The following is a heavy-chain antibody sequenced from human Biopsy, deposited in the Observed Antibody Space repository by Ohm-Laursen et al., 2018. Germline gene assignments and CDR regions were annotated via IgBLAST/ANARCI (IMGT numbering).Heavy chain of an antibody. CDR2: IDWDDAK. J-gene: IGHJ6*02. Sequence: TQTLTLTCTLSGFSLNTRGMSVTWIRQPPGKALEWLARIDWDDAKFYSESLKTRLAISKDTSENHVVLTLSDVGPVDPATYYCARIPILIVPAALVYRHRRHLQGLDVWGQGTTVIVSS. D-gene: IGHD2-2*01. CDR1: GFSLNTRGMS. CDR3: ARIPILIVPAALVYRHRRHLQGLDV. V-gene: IGHV2-70*16.